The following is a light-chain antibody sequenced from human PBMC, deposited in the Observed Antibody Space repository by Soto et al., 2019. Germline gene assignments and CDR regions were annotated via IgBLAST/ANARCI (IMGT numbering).Light chain of an antibody. Sequence: EIVLTQSPGTLSLSPGERATLSCRASQTISNRLLAWYQQKPGQAPRLLIYGASTRATGIPARFSGSGSGTEFTLTISSLQSEDFAVYYCQQYDNWPPITFGQGTRLEIK. CDR3: QQYDNWPPIT. CDR1: QTISNRL. CDR2: GAS. J-gene: IGKJ5*01. V-gene: IGKV3-15*01.